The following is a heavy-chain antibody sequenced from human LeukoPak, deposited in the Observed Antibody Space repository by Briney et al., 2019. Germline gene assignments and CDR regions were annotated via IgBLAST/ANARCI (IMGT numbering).Heavy chain of an antibody. D-gene: IGHD2-2*01. CDR3: AKGIPAAPFNWFDP. Sequence: GGSLRLSCAASGFSFRTYAMSWVRQAPGKGLEWVSAISDNSGRTYYADSVKGRFTISRDNSKNTLYLQMNSLRAEDTAVYYCAKGIPAAPFNWFDPWGQGTLVTVSS. CDR1: GFSFRTYA. CDR2: ISDNSGRT. J-gene: IGHJ5*02. V-gene: IGHV3-23*01.